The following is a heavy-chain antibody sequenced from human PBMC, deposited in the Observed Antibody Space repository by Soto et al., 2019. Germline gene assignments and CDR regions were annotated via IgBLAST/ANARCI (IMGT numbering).Heavy chain of an antibody. V-gene: IGHV5-10-1*01. CDR1: GYSFTSYW. Sequence: PGESLKISCKGSGYSFTSYWISWVRQMPGKGLEWMGRIDPSDSYTNYSPSFQGHVTISADKSISTAYLQWSSLKASDTAMYYCARLREIYGSGSYYNSWGQGTLVTVSS. J-gene: IGHJ4*02. CDR3: ARLREIYGSGSYYNS. D-gene: IGHD3-10*01. CDR2: IDPSDSYT.